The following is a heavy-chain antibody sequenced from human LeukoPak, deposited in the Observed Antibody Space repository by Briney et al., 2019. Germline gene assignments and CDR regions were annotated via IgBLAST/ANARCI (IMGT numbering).Heavy chain of an antibody. CDR3: TRLTTCTTTSCFFDF. CDR2: IKTKADSYAT. Sequence: PGGSLTLSCTASGFTFSVSAMHWVRQASGKGLEWVGRIKTKADSYATAYAASVKDRFTISRDDSENTAYLQMDSLITEDTAVYYCTRLTTCTTTSCFFDFWGQGTLVTVSS. CDR1: GFTFSVSA. D-gene: IGHD2-2*01. J-gene: IGHJ4*02. V-gene: IGHV3-73*01.